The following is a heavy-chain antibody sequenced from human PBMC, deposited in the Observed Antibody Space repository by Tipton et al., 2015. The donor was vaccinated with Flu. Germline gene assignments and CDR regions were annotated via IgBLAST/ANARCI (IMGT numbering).Heavy chain of an antibody. J-gene: IGHJ6*03. CDR3: ARHGRATLTTTYYYMDV. CDR2: VYYNGGT. Sequence: TLSLTCAFSDFSISGGYYWGWIRQPPGKGLEWIGSVYYNGGTYYNPSLRSPVTISVDTSKKHFSLRLSSVTAADTAVYYCARHGRATLTTTYYYMDVWGRGTTVAVSS. D-gene: IGHD4-17*01. V-gene: IGHV4-38-2*01. CDR1: DFSISGGYY.